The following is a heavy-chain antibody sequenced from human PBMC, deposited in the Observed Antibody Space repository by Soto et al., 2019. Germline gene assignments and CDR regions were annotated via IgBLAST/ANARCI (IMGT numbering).Heavy chain of an antibody. CDR2: IKSKTEGGTT. CDR1: CFTLSNAL. V-gene: IGHV3-15*07. Sequence: GGSLRPSSSAPCFTLSNALIKWVRPAPREGLEWVGRIKSKTEGGTTAYAAPVEGRFTISRDDSKNTLFLQMNSLKTEDTAVYYCTTVKPGTTGYTYWGHGTLITVSS. J-gene: IGHJ4*01. D-gene: IGHD3-9*01. CDR3: TTVKPGTTGYTY.